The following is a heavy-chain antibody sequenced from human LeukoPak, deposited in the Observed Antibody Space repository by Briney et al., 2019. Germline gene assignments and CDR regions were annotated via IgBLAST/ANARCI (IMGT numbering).Heavy chain of an antibody. Sequence: PGGSLRLSCAASGFTFSSYAMHWVRQAPGKGLEWVAVISYDGSNKYYADSVKGRFTISRDNSKNTLYLQVNSLRAEDTAVYYCARVRVDITIFGVALDYWGQGTLVTVSS. V-gene: IGHV3-30-3*01. CDR1: GFTFSSYA. D-gene: IGHD3-3*01. J-gene: IGHJ4*02. CDR2: ISYDGSNK. CDR3: ARVRVDITIFGVALDY.